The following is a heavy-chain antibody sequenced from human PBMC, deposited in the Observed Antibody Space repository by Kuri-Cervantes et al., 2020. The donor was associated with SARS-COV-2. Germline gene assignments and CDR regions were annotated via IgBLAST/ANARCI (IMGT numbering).Heavy chain of an antibody. CDR2: IYYSGST. J-gene: IGHJ4*02. D-gene: IGHD6-19*01. CDR3: ARGASWQWLVRGFDY. V-gene: IGHV4-59*12. CDR1: GGSISSYY. Sequence: SETLSPTSPAPGGSISSYYWSWIRQPPGKGLEWIGYIYYSGSTNYNPSLKSRVTISVDKSKNQFSLKLNSVTAADTAVYYCARGASWQWLVRGFDYWGQGTLVTVSS.